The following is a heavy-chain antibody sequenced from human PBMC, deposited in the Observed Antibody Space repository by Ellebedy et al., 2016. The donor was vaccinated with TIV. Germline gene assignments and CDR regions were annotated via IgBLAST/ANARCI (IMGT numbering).Heavy chain of an antibody. Sequence: MPSETLSLTCTVSLGSITSEDSYWSWMRQHPGKGLEWIGYMFDRGTTYSNPSLRSRVTISVDTSKNQLSLKVTSVTAADTAVYYFARGKIVKRGGHNEGGIFDLWGQGTLVIVSS. CDR1: LGSITSEDSY. CDR3: ARGKIVKRGGHNEGGIFDL. J-gene: IGHJ3*01. V-gene: IGHV4-31*03. CDR2: MFDRGTT. D-gene: IGHD2-15*01.